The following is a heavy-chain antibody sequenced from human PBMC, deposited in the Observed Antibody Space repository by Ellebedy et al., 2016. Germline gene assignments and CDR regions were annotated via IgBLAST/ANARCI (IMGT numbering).Heavy chain of an antibody. V-gene: IGHV3-23*01. CDR3: AKDRSTMVRGVDDY. J-gene: IGHJ4*02. CDR1: GFTFSSYA. Sequence: GGSLRLXXAASGFTFSSYAMSWVRQAPGKGLEWVSAISGSGGSTYYADSVKGRFTISRDNSKNTLYLQMNSLRAEDTAVYYCAKDRSTMVRGVDDYWGQGTLVTVSS. D-gene: IGHD3-10*01. CDR2: ISGSGGST.